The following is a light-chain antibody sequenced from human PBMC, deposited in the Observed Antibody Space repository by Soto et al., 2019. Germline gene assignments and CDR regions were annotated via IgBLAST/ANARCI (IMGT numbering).Light chain of an antibody. CDR3: TMYNIASPWT. J-gene: IGKJ1*01. V-gene: IGKV1-27*01. Sequence: DIQMTQSPSSLSASVGDRVTITCRASQGISNYLAWYQQKPGKVPKLLIYAASTLQSGVPSRFSGSGSGTYFTLTIISLQPEDVATYYCTMYNIASPWTFGQGTNVEIK. CDR1: QGISNY. CDR2: AAS.